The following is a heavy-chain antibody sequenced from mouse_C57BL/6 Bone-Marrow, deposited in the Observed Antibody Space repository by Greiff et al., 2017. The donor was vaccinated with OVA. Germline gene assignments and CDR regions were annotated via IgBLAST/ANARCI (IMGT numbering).Heavy chain of an antibody. J-gene: IGHJ2*01. Sequence: EVKLMESGGGLVKPGGSLKLSCAASGFTFSDYGMHWVRQAPEKGLEWVAYISSGSSTIYYADTVKGRFTISRDNAKNTLFLQMTSLRSEDTAMYYCARAWDRNFDYWGQGTTLTVSS. CDR1: GFTFSDYG. CDR2: ISSGSSTI. D-gene: IGHD3-3*01. CDR3: ARAWDRNFDY. V-gene: IGHV5-17*01.